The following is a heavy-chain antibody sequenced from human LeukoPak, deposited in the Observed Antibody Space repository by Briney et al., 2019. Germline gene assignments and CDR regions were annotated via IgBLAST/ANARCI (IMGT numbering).Heavy chain of an antibody. CDR2: INHSGST. Sequence: SETLSLTCAVYGGSFSGYYWSWIRQPPGKGPEWIGEINHSGSTNYNPSLKSRVTISVDTSKNQFSLKLSSVTAADTAVYYCARANLLLPKHESGFDYWGQGTLVTVSS. V-gene: IGHV4-34*01. CDR1: GGSFSGYY. J-gene: IGHJ4*02. D-gene: IGHD2-15*01. CDR3: ARANLLLPKHESGFDY.